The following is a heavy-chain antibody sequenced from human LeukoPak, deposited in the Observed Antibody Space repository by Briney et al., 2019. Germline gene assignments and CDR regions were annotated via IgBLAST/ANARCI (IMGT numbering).Heavy chain of an antibody. CDR2: IRYDGSNK. CDR3: AKDTSALYGGNPLGY. J-gene: IGHJ4*02. CDR1: GFTFSSYG. D-gene: IGHD4-23*01. Sequence: PGGSLRLSCAASGFTFSSYGMHWVRQAPGKGLEWVAFIRYDGSNKYYADSVKGRFTISRDNSKNTLYLQMNSLRAEDTAVYYCAKDTSALYGGNPLGYWGQGTLVTVSS. V-gene: IGHV3-30*02.